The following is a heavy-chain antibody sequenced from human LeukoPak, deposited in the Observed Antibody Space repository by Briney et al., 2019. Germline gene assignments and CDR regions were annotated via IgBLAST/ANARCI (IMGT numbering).Heavy chain of an antibody. V-gene: IGHV3-23*01. D-gene: IGHD1-26*01. CDR2: ISGSGGDT. Sequence: PGGSLRLSCAASGFTFSNYAMTWVRQSPGKGLEWVSTISGSGGDTYYADSVKGRFTMSRDNSKNTLDLQMSSLRAEDTAIYYCAKDNSGNFLSPFDYWGQGTLVAVSS. CDR1: GFTFSNYA. CDR3: AKDNSGNFLSPFDY. J-gene: IGHJ4*02.